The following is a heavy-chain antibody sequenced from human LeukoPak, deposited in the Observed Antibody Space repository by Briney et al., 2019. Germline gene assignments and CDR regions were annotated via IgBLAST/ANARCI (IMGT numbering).Heavy chain of an antibody. Sequence: GGSLRLSCAASGFTFSSYNMNWVRQAPGKGPEWVSSITSSSSYIYYADSVKGRFTISRDNAKNSLYLQMDSLRVKDTAVYYCARDPYSGSYGPYYYYYMDVWGEGTTVTISS. CDR2: ITSSSSYI. CDR1: GFTFSSYN. D-gene: IGHD1-26*01. V-gene: IGHV3-21*06. J-gene: IGHJ6*03. CDR3: ARDPYSGSYGPYYYYYMDV.